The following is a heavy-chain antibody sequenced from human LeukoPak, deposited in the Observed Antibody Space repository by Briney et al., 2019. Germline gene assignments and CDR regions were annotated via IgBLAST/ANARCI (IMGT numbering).Heavy chain of an antibody. Sequence: SETLSLTCIVSGGSISSISSNNYHWGWIRQPPGKGLEWIGSIYHSGSTYYNPSLKSRVTISVDRSKNQFSLKLSSVTAADTAVYYCARTSIAARRANAFDIWGQGTMVTVSS. CDR1: GGSISSISSNNYH. D-gene: IGHD6-6*01. V-gene: IGHV4-39*07. J-gene: IGHJ3*02. CDR2: IYHSGST. CDR3: ARTSIAARRANAFDI.